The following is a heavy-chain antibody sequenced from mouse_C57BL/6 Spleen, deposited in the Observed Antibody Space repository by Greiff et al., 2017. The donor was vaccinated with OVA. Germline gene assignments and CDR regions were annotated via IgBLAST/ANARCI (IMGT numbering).Heavy chain of an antibody. J-gene: IGHJ3*01. CDR1: GYTFTSYW. V-gene: IGHV1-52*01. CDR3: ARSDYDLWFAY. Sequence: QVQLKQPGAELVRPGSSVKLSCKASGYTFTSYWMHWVKQRPIQGLEWIGNIDPSDSETHYNQKFKDKATLTVDKSSSTAYMQLSSLTSEDSAVYYCARSDYDLWFAYWGQGTLVTVSA. D-gene: IGHD2-4*01. CDR2: IDPSDSET.